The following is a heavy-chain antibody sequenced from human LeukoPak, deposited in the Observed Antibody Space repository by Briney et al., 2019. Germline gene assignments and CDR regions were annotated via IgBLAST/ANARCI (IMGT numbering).Heavy chain of an antibody. D-gene: IGHD1-26*01. CDR3: TTEYEGSGSAFDI. CDR2: IKSKADGGTT. CDR1: GFTFSSYE. V-gene: IGHV3-15*01. Sequence: GGSLRLSCVGSGFTFSSYEMNWVRQAPGKGLEWVGRIKSKADGGTTDYAAVVKGRFTISRDNSKNTLQMNSLKTEDTAVYYCTTEYEGSGSAFDIWGQGTMVTVSS. J-gene: IGHJ3*02.